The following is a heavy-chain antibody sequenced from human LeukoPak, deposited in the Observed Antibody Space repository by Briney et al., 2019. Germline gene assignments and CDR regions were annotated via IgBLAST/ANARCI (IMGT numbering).Heavy chain of an antibody. CDR2: ISSSSSYI. CDR1: GFTFSSYS. D-gene: IGHD6-19*01. V-gene: IGHV3-21*01. Sequence: PGGSLRLSCAASGFTFSSYSMNWVRQAPGKGLEWVSSISSSSSYIYYTDSVKGRFTISRDNAKNSLYLQMNSLRAEDTAEYYCARDRGDSSGWFNWFDPWGQGTLVTVSS. J-gene: IGHJ5*02. CDR3: ARDRGDSSGWFNWFDP.